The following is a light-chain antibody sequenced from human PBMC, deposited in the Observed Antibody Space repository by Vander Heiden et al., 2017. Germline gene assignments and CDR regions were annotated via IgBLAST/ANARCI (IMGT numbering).Light chain of an antibody. CDR3: QVWDSSSDHVV. CDR1: NIGSKS. V-gene: IGLV3-21*02. CDR2: DDS. J-gene: IGLJ2*01. Sequence: SSVLTQPPSVSVAPGQTARITCGGTNIGSKSVHWYQQKPGQAPALVVYDDSDRPSGIPERFSGSNSGNTATLTISRVEAGDEADYYCQVWDSSSDHVVFGGGTKLTVL.